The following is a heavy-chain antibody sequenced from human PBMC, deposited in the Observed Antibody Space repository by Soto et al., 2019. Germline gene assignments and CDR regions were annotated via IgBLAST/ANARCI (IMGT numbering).Heavy chain of an antibody. V-gene: IGHV5-10-1*01. CDR3: ASWHRQEHAYDV. CDR2: IDPSDSYT. J-gene: IGHJ3*01. CDR1: GYSFTSYR. Sequence: PGESLKISCKGSGYSFTSYRISWVRQMPGKGLEWMGRIDPSDSYTNYSPSFQGHVTISADKSISTAYLQWSSLKASDTAMYYCASWHRQEHAYDVWGQGATVTVSS. D-gene: IGHD1-1*01.